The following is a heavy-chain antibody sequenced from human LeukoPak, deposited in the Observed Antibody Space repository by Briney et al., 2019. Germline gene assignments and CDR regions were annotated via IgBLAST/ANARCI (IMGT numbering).Heavy chain of an antibody. V-gene: IGHV1-18*01. CDR2: ISAHNGYT. CDR1: GYPFTSYG. J-gene: IGHJ4*02. CDR3: ARDMTYEVDY. Sequence: ASVKVSCKASGYPFTSYGISWVRQAAGQGLEWMGWISAHNGYTNYAQKLQGRVTMTTDTSTSTVYMELRSLTSDDTAVYYCARDMTYEVDYWGQGTLVTVSS. D-gene: IGHD5-12*01.